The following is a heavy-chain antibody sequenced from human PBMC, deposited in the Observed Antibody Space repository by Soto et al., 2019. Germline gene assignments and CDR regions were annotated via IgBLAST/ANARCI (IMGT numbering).Heavy chain of an antibody. V-gene: IGHV4-4*02. CDR1: GGSMYTPNW. D-gene: IGHD1-1*01. CDR2: IYHSEST. J-gene: IGHJ4*02. Sequence: QVQLQESGPGLVKPSGTLSLTCAVSGGSMYTPNWCTWVRQTPGKGLQWIGEIYHSESTNYNPSLKSRVTISVDKSKTQFSLNLTSVTAADTAMYYCARGTTRIRGLFDYWGQGILVTVSS. CDR3: ARGTTRIRGLFDY.